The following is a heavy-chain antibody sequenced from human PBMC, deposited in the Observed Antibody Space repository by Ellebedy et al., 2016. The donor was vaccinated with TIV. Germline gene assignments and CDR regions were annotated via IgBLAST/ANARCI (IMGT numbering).Heavy chain of an antibody. Sequence: MPSETLSLTCTVSGGXXIRXXCPWIXXPPGTVLEWFWCIYYSGSTYYNPSLKCRVTISVDTSKNQFSLKLSSVTAADTAVYYFARLHGVSQSDYWGQGTLVTVSS. CDR3: ARLHGVSQSDY. J-gene: IGHJ4*02. V-gene: IGHV4-39*01. CDR1: GGXXIRXX. D-gene: IGHD2-8*01. CDR2: IYYSGST.